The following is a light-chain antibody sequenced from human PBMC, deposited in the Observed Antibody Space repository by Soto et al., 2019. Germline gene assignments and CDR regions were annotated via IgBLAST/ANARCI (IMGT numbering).Light chain of an antibody. CDR2: SAS. J-gene: IGKJ1*01. CDR3: QQSKNWMWT. Sequence: EIVLTQSPGTPSLSPGERGTISFRASQNLGTLYLAWFQQKSGQAPRILIYSASRRATGIPDRFTGSGSGTEFTLTISRLQSEDLAVYYCQQSKNWMWTFGQGTKVDIK. V-gene: IGKV3-20*01. CDR1: QNLGTLY.